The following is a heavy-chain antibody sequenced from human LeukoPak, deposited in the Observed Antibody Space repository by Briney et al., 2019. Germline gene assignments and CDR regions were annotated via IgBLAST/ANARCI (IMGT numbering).Heavy chain of an antibody. CDR2: IIPVFGTS. Sequence: SVKVSCKASGYTFNKYVITWVRQAPGQGLEWMGGIIPVFGTSNYAQKFQGRVTITADESTRTAYMELSSLRSEDTAVYYCARVTGGRYCSTTSCYMRGWFDPWGQGTLVTVSS. D-gene: IGHD2-2*02. CDR3: ARVTGGRYCSTTSCYMRGWFDP. V-gene: IGHV1-69*13. J-gene: IGHJ5*02. CDR1: GYTFNKYV.